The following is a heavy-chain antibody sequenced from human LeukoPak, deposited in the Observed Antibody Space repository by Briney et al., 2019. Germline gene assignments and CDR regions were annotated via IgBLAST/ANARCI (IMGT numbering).Heavy chain of an antibody. D-gene: IGHD5-18*01. CDR3: ARGYGESHFDS. CDR2: IRFGGSNT. Sequence: PGGSLRLSCAASGFTFGSYGVHWVRQAPGKGLEWVAFIRFGGSNTYYADSVKGRFTISRDNSNNTLYLQMNSLRVEDTAVYYCARGYGESHFDSWGRGSLVTVSS. CDR1: GFTFGSYG. V-gene: IGHV3-30*02. J-gene: IGHJ4*02.